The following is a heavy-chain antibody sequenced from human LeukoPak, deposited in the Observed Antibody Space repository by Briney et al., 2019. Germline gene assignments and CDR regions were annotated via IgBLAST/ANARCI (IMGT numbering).Heavy chain of an antibody. CDR2: ISSSSSTI. V-gene: IGHV3-48*04. CDR1: GFTFSTYS. J-gene: IGHJ4*02. D-gene: IGHD6-19*01. Sequence: GESLRLSCAASGFTFSTYSMNWVRQAPGKGLEWVSYISSSSSTIYYADSVKGRFTISRDNAKNSLYLQMNSLRAEDTVVYYCARDPPRIAVAGTGNYWGQGTLVTVSS. CDR3: ARDPPRIAVAGTGNY.